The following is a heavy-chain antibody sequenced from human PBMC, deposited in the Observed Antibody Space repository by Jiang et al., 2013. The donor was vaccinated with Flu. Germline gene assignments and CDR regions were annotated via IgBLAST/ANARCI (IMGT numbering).Heavy chain of an antibody. D-gene: IGHD3/OR15-3a*01. CDR3: ASGLANWFDP. CDR2: FGTA. V-gene: IGHV1-69*06. Sequence: FGTANYAQKFQGRVTITADKSTSTAYMELSSLRSEDTAVYYCASGLANWFDPWGQGTLVTVSS. J-gene: IGHJ5*02.